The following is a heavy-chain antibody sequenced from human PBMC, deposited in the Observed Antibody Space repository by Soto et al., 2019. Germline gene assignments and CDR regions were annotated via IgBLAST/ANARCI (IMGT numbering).Heavy chain of an antibody. V-gene: IGHV4-39*01. CDR3: ARGDYCSGGSCYPIYMDV. J-gene: IGHJ6*03. CDR1: GGSISSSSYY. CDR2: IYYSGST. Sequence: QLQLQESGPGLVKPSETLSLTCTVSGGSISSSSYYWGWIRQPPGKGLEWIGSIYYSGSTYYNPSLTSRVTISVDTSKNQFSLKLSSVTAADTAVYYCARGDYCSGGSCYPIYMDVWGKGTTVTVSS. D-gene: IGHD2-15*01.